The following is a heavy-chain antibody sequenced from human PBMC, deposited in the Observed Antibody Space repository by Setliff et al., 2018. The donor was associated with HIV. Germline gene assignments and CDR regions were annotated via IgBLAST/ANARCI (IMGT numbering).Heavy chain of an antibody. CDR1: GGSISSYY. CDR3: TGDYNSGSNRFDY. D-gene: IGHD3-10*01. V-gene: IGHV4-59*12. J-gene: IGHJ4*02. Sequence: PSETLSLTCTVSGGSISSYYWSWIRQPPGEGLEWIGYSHNNGNTHYNPSLKSLVTISVDTSKNQFSLNLSSVTAADTAVYYCTGDYNSGSNRFDYWGQGTPVTVSS. CDR2: SHNNGNT.